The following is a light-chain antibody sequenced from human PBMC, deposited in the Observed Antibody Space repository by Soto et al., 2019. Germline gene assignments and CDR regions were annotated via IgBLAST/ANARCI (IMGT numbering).Light chain of an antibody. CDR1: QSISSW. CDR2: KAS. Sequence: DIQMTQSPPNLSASVGDRVIITCRVSQSISSWLAWYQQKPGKAPKLLIYKASGLESGVPSRFSGSGSGTEFTLTISSLQSEDVAVYYCQRYNNWPGYTFGQGTKVDIK. J-gene: IGKJ2*01. V-gene: IGKV1-5*03. CDR3: QRYNNWPGYT.